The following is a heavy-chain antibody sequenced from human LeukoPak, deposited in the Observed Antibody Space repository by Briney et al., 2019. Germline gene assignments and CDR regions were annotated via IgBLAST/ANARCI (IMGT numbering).Heavy chain of an antibody. CDR3: AKYLSGSFDY. Sequence: RGSLRLSCAASGFTFSTYNMHWVRQAPGKGLEWVAVISYDGRNKYYADSVKGRFTISRDNSKNTVYLQMNSLRAEDTAVYYCAKYLSGSFDYWGQGTLVTVSS. J-gene: IGHJ4*02. D-gene: IGHD3-22*01. CDR2: ISYDGRNK. V-gene: IGHV3-30*18. CDR1: GFTFSTYN.